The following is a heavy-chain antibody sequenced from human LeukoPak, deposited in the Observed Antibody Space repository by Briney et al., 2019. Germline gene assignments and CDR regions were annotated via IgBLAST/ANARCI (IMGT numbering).Heavy chain of an antibody. CDR1: GGSISSSNW. D-gene: IGHD1-26*01. CDR3: ARDPIVGARGGAFDI. Sequence: SETLSLTCAVSGGSISSSNWWSWVRQPPGKGLEWIGEIYHSGSTDYNPSLKSRVTISVDTSKNQFSLKLSSVTAADTAVYYCARDPIVGARGGAFDIWGQGTMVTVSS. J-gene: IGHJ3*02. V-gene: IGHV4-4*02. CDR2: IYHSGST.